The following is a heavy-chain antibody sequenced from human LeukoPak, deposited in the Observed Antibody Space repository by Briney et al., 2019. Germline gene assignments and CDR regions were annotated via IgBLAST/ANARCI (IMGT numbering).Heavy chain of an antibody. CDR2: ISHSGST. CDR3: ARQANCGGDCYSFDP. D-gene: IGHD2-21*01. Sequence: SETLSLTCAVSGYSISSYYHWGWIRQPPGKGLEWIGSISHSGSTYYNPSLKSRVTISVDTSKNLFPLKLSSVTASDTAVYYCARQANCGGDCYSFDPWGQGTLVTVSS. V-gene: IGHV4-38-2*01. CDR1: GYSISSYYH. J-gene: IGHJ5*02.